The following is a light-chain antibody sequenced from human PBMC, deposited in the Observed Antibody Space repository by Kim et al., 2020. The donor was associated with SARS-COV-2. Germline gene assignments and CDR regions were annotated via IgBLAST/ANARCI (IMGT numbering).Light chain of an antibody. V-gene: IGLV2-11*01. CDR1: SSDVGGYNY. Sequence: QSVTISCTGTSSDVGGYNYVSWYQQHPGKAPKLMIYDVSKRPSGVPDRFSGSKSGNTASLTISGLQAEDEADYYCCSYAGSYTYVFATGTKVTVL. CDR2: DVS. J-gene: IGLJ1*01. CDR3: CSYAGSYTYV.